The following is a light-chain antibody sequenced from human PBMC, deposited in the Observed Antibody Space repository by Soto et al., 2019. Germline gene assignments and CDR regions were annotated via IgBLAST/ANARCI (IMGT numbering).Light chain of an antibody. CDR3: QQYETHST. Sequence: DIQMTQSPSTLSASVGDRVTITCRASQSINRWLAWYQQKPGKVPKLLIYEASSLESGVPSRFSGSRSEFSGSRSGTEFTLTISSLQPDDFATYYCQQYETHSTFGQGTKLEIK. CDR2: EAS. J-gene: IGKJ2*01. V-gene: IGKV1-5*03. CDR1: QSINRW.